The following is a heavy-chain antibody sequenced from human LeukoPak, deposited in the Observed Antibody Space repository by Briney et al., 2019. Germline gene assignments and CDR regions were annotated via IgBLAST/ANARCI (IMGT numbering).Heavy chain of an antibody. V-gene: IGHV4-34*01. CDR3: ARAPRRPYSGSYYDY. CDR2: INHSGST. CDR1: GGSFSGYY. Sequence: PSETLSLTCAVYGGSFSGYYWSWIRQPLGKGLEWIGEINHSGSTNYNPSLKSRVTISVDTSKNQFSLKLSSVTAADTAVYYCARAPRRPYSGSYYDYWGQGTLVTVSS. J-gene: IGHJ4*02. D-gene: IGHD1-26*01.